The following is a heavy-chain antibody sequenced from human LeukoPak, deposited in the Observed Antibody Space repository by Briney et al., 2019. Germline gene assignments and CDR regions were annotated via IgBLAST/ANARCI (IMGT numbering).Heavy chain of an antibody. CDR2: INHSGST. CDR3: ARGGVCSSTSCYAGRFDY. Sequence: SETLSLTCAVYGGSFSGYYCSWIRQPPGKGLEWIGEINHSGSTNYNPSLKSRVTISVDTSKNQFSLKLSSVTAADTAVYYCARGGVCSSTSCYAGRFDYWGQGTLVTASS. CDR1: GGSFSGYY. V-gene: IGHV4-34*01. D-gene: IGHD2-2*01. J-gene: IGHJ4*02.